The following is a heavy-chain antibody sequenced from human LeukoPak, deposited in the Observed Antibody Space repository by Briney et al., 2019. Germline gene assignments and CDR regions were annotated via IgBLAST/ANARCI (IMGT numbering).Heavy chain of an antibody. D-gene: IGHD3-10*01. CDR3: ARRGFGGWGAFDI. V-gene: IGHV3-23*01. CDR2: INFSGDNT. Sequence: PGGSLRLSCAASGFTFSAYWMTWVRQAPGKGLEWVSTINFSGDNTFYADSVKGRFTISRDTSRTTLYLQMDSLRGEDTAVYYCARRGFGGWGAFDIWGQGTMVTVSS. CDR1: GFTFSAYW. J-gene: IGHJ3*02.